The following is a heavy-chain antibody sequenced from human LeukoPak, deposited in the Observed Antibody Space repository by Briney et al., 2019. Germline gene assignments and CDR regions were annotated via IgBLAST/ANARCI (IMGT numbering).Heavy chain of an antibody. Sequence: PSETLSLTCAVYGGSFSGYYWSWIRQPPGKGLEWIGEINHSGSTNYNPSLKSRVTISVDTSKNQFSLKLSSVTAADTAVYYCARDSRGWYWFDPWGQGTLVTVSS. CDR3: ARDSRGWYWFDP. V-gene: IGHV4-34*01. CDR2: INHSGST. J-gene: IGHJ5*02. CDR1: GGSFSGYY. D-gene: IGHD6-19*01.